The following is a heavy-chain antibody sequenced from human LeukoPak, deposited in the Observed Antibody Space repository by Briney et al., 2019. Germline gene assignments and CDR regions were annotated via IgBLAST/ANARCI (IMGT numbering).Heavy chain of an antibody. CDR1: GYTFTSYY. J-gene: IGHJ4*02. D-gene: IGHD3-10*01. CDR2: INPSGGST. V-gene: IGHV1-46*01. Sequence: ASVKVSCKASGYTFTSYYMHWVRQAPGQGLEWMGIINPSGGSTSYAQKFQGRVTMTRDTPTSTVYMELSSLRSEDTAVYYCARAPKYYGSGSYFDYWGQGTLVTVSS. CDR3: ARAPKYYGSGSYFDY.